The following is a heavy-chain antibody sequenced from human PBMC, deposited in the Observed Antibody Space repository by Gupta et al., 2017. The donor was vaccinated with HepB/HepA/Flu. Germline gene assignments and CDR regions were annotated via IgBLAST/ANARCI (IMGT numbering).Heavy chain of an antibody. Sequence: EVQLFESGGGLVQPGGSLRLSCAASGFIFSNDAMTWVRQAPGKGLEWVSIISGNGDTTYYADSVKGRFTISRDNSKNTVYLQMDSLRAEDTALYYCINDPNWEWGYWGQGTRVTVSS. CDR3: INDPNWEWGY. CDR2: ISGNGDTT. V-gene: IGHV3-23*01. CDR1: GFIFSNDA. D-gene: IGHD7-27*01. J-gene: IGHJ4*02.